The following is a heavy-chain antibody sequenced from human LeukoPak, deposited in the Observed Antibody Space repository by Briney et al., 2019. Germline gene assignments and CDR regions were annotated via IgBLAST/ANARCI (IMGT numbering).Heavy chain of an antibody. Sequence: PGGSLRLSCAASGFTFSSYGMHWVRQAPGKGLEWVAVIWYDGSNKYYADSVKGRFTISRDNSKNTLYLQMNSLRAEDTAVYYCTRDHIVATMIFDYWGQGTMVTVSS. V-gene: IGHV3-33*01. J-gene: IGHJ4*03. CDR3: TRDHIVATMIFDY. CDR2: IWYDGSNK. CDR1: GFTFSSYG. D-gene: IGHD5-12*01.